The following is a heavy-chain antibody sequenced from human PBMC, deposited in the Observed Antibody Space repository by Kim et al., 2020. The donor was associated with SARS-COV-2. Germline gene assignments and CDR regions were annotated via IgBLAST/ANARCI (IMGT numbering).Heavy chain of an antibody. CDR1: GFTFSSYN. CDR2: ISSSSSYI. Sequence: GGSLRLSCAASGFTFSSYNLNWVRQAPGKGLEWVSSISSSSSYIYYADSLRGRFTISRDNPQQSLYLLMDSLRADNTAVYYWARIIEAADATVGYFDLWG. J-gene: IGHJ2*01. CDR3: ARIIEAADATVGYFDL. D-gene: IGHD6-25*01. V-gene: IGHV3-21*01.